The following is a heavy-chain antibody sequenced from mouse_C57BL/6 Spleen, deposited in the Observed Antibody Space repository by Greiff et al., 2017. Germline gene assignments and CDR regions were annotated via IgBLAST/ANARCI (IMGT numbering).Heavy chain of an antibody. Sequence: VQLQQSGAELVRPGASVKVSCKASGYTFTNYWMEWVKQRPGQGLEWIGVINPGSGDTNYNEKFKGKATLTAGKSTSTAYMQLSSLTSEDSAVCFCAKDGYEGFAYWGQGTLGTVTA. D-gene: IGHD2-3*01. CDR2: INPGSGDT. V-gene: IGHV1-54*01. CDR3: AKDGYEGFAY. J-gene: IGHJ3*01. CDR1: GYTFTNYW.